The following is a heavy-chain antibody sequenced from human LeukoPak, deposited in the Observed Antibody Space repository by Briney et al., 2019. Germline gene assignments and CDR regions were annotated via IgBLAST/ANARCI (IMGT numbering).Heavy chain of an antibody. CDR3: AKERGYGYNHIDY. Sequence: GGSLRLSCEASGFPFSSYAMNWVRQAPGKGPEWVSTISGSGGSTYYADSVKGRFTISRDKSKNTVYLQMNSLRAEDTAVYYCAKERGYGYNHIDYWGQGTLVTVSS. D-gene: IGHD5-24*01. CDR2: ISGSGGST. CDR1: GFPFSSYA. V-gene: IGHV3-23*01. J-gene: IGHJ4*02.